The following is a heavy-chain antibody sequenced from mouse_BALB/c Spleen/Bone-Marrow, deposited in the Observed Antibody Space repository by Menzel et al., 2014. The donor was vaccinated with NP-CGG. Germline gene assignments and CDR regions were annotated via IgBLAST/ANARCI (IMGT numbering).Heavy chain of an antibody. CDR3: TRLPH. Sequence: VQRVESGAELVKPGASVKLSCKASGYTFTSYYMYWVKQRPGQGLEWIGEINPSNGGTNFNEKFKSRATLTVDESSSTAYMQLSSLTSEDSAVYYCTRLPHWGQGTSVTVSS. CDR2: INPSNGGT. V-gene: IGHV1S81*02. D-gene: IGHD5-1*01. CDR1: GYTFTSYY. J-gene: IGHJ4*01.